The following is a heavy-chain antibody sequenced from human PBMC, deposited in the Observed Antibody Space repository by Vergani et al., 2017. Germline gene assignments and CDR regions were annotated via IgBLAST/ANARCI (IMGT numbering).Heavy chain of an antibody. D-gene: IGHD3-16*01. Sequence: QITLKESGPTLVKPTQTLTLTCTFSGFSLSTSGVGVGWIRQPPGKALEWLALIYWDADKRYSPSLKSRLTITKDTSKNQVILTMTNMDPVDTATYYCARTYYDYIWGSYSLGFDYWGQGTLVTVSS. V-gene: IGHV2-5*02. CDR3: ARTYYDYIWGSYSLGFDY. CDR2: IYWDADK. CDR1: GFSLSTSGVG. J-gene: IGHJ4*02.